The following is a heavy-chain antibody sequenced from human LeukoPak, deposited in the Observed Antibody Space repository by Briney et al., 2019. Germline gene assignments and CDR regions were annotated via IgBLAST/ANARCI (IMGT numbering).Heavy chain of an antibody. CDR3: ARANRVSLYYFDY. D-gene: IGHD5/OR15-5a*01. CDR2: IYHSGST. Sequence: SETLSLTCTVSGGSISSYYWGWIRQPPGKGLEWIGSIYHSGSTYYNPSLKSRVTISVDTSKNQFSLKLSSVTAADTAVYYCARANRVSLYYFDYWGQGTLVTVSS. J-gene: IGHJ4*02. V-gene: IGHV4-38-2*02. CDR1: GGSISSYY.